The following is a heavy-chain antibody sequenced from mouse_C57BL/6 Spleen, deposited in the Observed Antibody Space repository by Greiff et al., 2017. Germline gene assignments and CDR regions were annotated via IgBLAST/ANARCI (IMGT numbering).Heavy chain of an antibody. D-gene: IGHD1-1*01. J-gene: IGHJ2*01. Sequence: EVQLQQSGAELVRPGASVKLSCTASGFNIKDAYMHWVKQRPEQGLEWIGWIDPENGDTEYASKFQGKATITADTSSNTAYLQLSSLTSEDTAVYYCTTSLYGRPLDYWGQGTTRTVSS. V-gene: IGHV14-4*01. CDR1: GFNIKDAY. CDR2: IDPENGDT. CDR3: TTSLYGRPLDY.